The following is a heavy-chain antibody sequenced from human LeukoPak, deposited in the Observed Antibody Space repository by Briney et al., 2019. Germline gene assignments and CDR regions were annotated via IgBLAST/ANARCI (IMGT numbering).Heavy chain of an antibody. Sequence: GGSLRLSCAASGFTFRNHGMHWVRQAPGKGLEWVAVIWYDGSDQYYADSVKGRFTISRDNYKNTLSLQMNSLRVHDTAVYYCARDIASRRIDYWGQGTPVTVSS. CDR2: IWYDGSDQ. CDR3: ARDIASRRIDY. D-gene: IGHD6-6*01. CDR1: GFTFRNHG. J-gene: IGHJ4*02. V-gene: IGHV3-33*01.